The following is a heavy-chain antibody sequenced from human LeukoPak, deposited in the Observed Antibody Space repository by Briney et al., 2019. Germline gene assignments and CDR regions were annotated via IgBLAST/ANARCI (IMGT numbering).Heavy chain of an antibody. J-gene: IGHJ4*02. CDR2: IRGSGGST. CDR1: GFTFSTYA. CDR3: AKQRDSSGYYFPYYFDY. Sequence: GGSLRLSLAASGFTFSTYAMSGFGQAPGRGLEGVSAIRGSGGSTYYADSVKGRFTISRDNSKNTLYLQMNSLRAEDTAVYYCAKQRDSSGYYFPYYFDYWGQGTLVTVSS. D-gene: IGHD3-22*01. V-gene: IGHV3-23*01.